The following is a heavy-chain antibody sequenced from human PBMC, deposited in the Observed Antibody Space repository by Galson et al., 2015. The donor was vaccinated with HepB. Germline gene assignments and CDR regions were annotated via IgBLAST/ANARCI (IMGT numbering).Heavy chain of an antibody. J-gene: IGHJ4*02. CDR2: VGEIGNT. V-gene: IGHV3-23*01. D-gene: IGHD3-10*01. CDR1: GFTFTSYY. CDR3: AKALFGSSPVFDY. Sequence: SLRLSCAASGFTFTSYYMSWVRQSPVKGLEWLSSVGEIGNTNYADSVRGRFTISRDNSKNTIYLQMDGLRAEDTAVYYCAKALFGSSPVFDYWGQGALVIVSS.